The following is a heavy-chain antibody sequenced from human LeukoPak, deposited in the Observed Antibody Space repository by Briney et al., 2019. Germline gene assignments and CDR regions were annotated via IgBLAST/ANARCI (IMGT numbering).Heavy chain of an antibody. V-gene: IGHV5-51*01. Sequence: GESLKISCKGSGYSFTSYWIGWVRQMPGKGLEWMGIIYPGDSDTRYSPSFQGQVTISADKSISTAYLQWSSLKASDTAMYYCARRESALFCNGNQCYFDYWGQGTLVTVSS. J-gene: IGHJ4*02. CDR2: IYPGDSDT. CDR1: GYSFTSYW. D-gene: IGHD3-9*01. CDR3: ARRESALFCNGNQCYFDY.